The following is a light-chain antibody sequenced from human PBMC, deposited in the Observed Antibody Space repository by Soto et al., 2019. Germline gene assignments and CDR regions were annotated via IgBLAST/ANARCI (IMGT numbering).Light chain of an antibody. V-gene: IGKV3-15*01. CDR2: GAS. CDR3: QPYNDWPLT. CDR1: QSVSSN. Sequence: EIVMTQSPATLSVSPGERVTLSCRASQSVSSNLAWYQQKPGQAPRLLLYGASTRATGIPARFSGSGSGTEFTLTISSLQSEDFEVYYCQPYNDWPLTFGQGTKVAIK. J-gene: IGKJ1*01.